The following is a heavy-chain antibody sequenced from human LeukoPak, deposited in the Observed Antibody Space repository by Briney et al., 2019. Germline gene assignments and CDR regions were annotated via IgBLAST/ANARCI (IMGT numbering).Heavy chain of an antibody. J-gene: IGHJ4*02. CDR3: ARDYGDYAYYFDY. D-gene: IGHD4-17*01. V-gene: IGHV1-2*02. CDR1: GYTFTGYY. Sequence: ASVKVPCKASGYTFTGYYMHWVRQAPGQGLEWMGWINPNSGGTNYAQKFQGRVTMTRDTSISTAYMELSRLRSDDTAVYYCARDYGDYAYYFDYWGQGTLVTVSS. CDR2: INPNSGGT.